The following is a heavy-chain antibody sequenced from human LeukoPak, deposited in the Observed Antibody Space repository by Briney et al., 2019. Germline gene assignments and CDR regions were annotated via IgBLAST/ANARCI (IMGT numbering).Heavy chain of an antibody. J-gene: IGHJ4*02. Sequence: GGSLRLSCEASRFSFNIYTLNWVRQAPGKGLEWVSLINYNGGYTYYPDSVKGRFTISRDNAENTVYLQMNSLRPEDTATYYGAKDGHCPDSEGGTQIAVAGYVDYWGQGALVTVSS. CDR1: RFSFNIYT. CDR3: AKDGHCPDSEGGTQIAVAGYVDY. D-gene: IGHD6-19*01. CDR2: INYNGGYT. V-gene: IGHV3-23*01.